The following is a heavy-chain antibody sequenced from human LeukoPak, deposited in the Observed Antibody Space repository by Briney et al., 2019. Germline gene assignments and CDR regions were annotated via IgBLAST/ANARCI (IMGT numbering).Heavy chain of an antibody. CDR2: IRYDGSNK. D-gene: IGHD3-3*01. CDR3: AKGIRFLEWLPGY. J-gene: IGHJ4*02. CDR1: GFTFSSYG. V-gene: IGHV3-30*02. Sequence: GGSLRLSXAASGFTFSSYGMHWVRQAPGKGLEWVAFIRYDGSNKYYADSVKGRFTISRDNSKNTLYLQMNSLRAEDTAVYYCAKGIRFLEWLPGYWGQGTLVTVSS.